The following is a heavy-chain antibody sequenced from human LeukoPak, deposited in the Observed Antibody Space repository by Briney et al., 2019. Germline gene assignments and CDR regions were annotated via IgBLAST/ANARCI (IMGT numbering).Heavy chain of an antibody. Sequence: PSETLSLTCAVSGYSISSGYYWAWIRQPPGKGLEWIGIIYHSGSSYYNPSLKSRVTLAVDTSKNQFSLKLSSVTAADTAVYNCARLSILAQWSWNSDFWGQGTLVTVSS. CDR3: ARLSILAQWSWNSDF. J-gene: IGHJ4*01. V-gene: IGHV4-38-2*01. CDR1: GYSISSGYY. CDR2: IYHSGSS. D-gene: IGHD1-7*01.